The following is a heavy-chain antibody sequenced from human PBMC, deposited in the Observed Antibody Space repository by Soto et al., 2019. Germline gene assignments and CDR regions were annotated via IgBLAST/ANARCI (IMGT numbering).Heavy chain of an antibody. Sequence: GGSLRLSCAASGFTFSDYYMSWIRQAPGKGLEWVSYISSSGSIIYYADSVKGRFTISRDNAKNSLYLQLNSLRAEDTAVYYCARDLGYYASDGYFDYWGQGTLVTGSS. CDR1: GFTFSDYY. CDR2: ISSSGSII. D-gene: IGHD3-22*01. CDR3: ARDLGYYASDGYFDY. J-gene: IGHJ4*02. V-gene: IGHV3-11*01.